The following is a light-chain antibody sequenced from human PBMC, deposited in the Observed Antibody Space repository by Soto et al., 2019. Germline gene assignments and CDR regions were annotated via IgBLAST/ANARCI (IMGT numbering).Light chain of an antibody. V-gene: IGKV1-27*01. CDR1: QGIRNF. CDR3: QKYSSVPV. J-gene: IGKJ3*01. Sequence: DIQMTQSPTSLSAVGDRVTITCRASQGIRNFVAWYQQKPGKAPKLLIYAASTLQSGVPSRVSGSGSGTDFTLTINNLQPEDVATYSCQKYSSVPVFGPGTKVEIK. CDR2: AAS.